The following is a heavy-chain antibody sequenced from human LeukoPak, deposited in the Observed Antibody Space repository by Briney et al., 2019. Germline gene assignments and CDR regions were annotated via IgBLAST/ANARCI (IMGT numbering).Heavy chain of an antibody. V-gene: IGHV4-31*03. J-gene: IGHJ6*04. CDR1: GGSISSGGYY. Sequence: PSETLSLTCTVSGGSISSGGYYWSWIRQHPGKGLEWIGYIYYSGSTYYNPSLKSRVTISVDTSKNQFSLELSSVTAADTAVYYCARDRVVAATLYYYGMDVWGKGTTVTVSS. CDR3: ARDRVVAATLYYYGMDV. D-gene: IGHD2-15*01. CDR2: IYYSGST.